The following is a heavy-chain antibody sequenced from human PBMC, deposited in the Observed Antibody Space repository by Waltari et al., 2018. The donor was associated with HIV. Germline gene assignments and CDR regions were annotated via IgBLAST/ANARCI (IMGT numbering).Heavy chain of an antibody. Sequence: EVQLVESGGGLVQPGRSLILSCTASGFKFDDYAMHWVRQPPGKGLEWVSSISWHSTRITYADSVKGRFTISRDNAKKSLYLQMDSLRPEDTAFYYCSRGPMYNWFDPWGQGTLVTVSS. CDR2: ISWHSTRI. CDR3: SRGPMYNWFDP. V-gene: IGHV3-9*01. CDR1: GFKFDDYA. D-gene: IGHD3-10*02. J-gene: IGHJ5*02.